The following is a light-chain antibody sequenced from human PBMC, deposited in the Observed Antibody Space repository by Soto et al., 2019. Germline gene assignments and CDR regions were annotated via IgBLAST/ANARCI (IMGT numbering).Light chain of an antibody. CDR2: AAS. V-gene: IGKV1-39*01. CDR3: QQSYSTPRT. J-gene: IGKJ3*01. Sequence: DIQMTQSPSSLSASVGDRVNITCRASQSISSYLNWYQQKPGKAPKLLIYAASSLQSGVPSRFSGSGSGTDFTLTISILQPEDFVTYYCQQSYSTPRTFGPGTKVDIK. CDR1: QSISSY.